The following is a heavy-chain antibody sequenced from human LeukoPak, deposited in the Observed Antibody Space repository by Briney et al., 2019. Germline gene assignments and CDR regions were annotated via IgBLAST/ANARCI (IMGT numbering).Heavy chain of an antibody. D-gene: IGHD6-19*01. V-gene: IGHV3-30*02. Sequence: GGSLRLSSAAYGLIFSNYGMHWVRQAPGKGLEWVTFIQYDGISKYYADSVKGRFTISRDNSKNTLYLQMNSLRPEDTTVYYCVEEAGSVAGRFDHWGQGNMVTVSS. CDR1: GLIFSNYG. CDR3: VEEAGSVAGRFDH. CDR2: IQYDGISK. J-gene: IGHJ4*02.